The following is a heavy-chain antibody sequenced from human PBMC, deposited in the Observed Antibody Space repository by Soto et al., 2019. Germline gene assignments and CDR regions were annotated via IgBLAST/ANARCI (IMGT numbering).Heavy chain of an antibody. CDR2: IYYSGST. CDR1: GCSISSSSYY. J-gene: IGHJ4*02. CDR3: ARHEPWMATITVPFDY. V-gene: IGHV4-39*01. Sequence: QLQLQESGPGLVKPSETLSLTCTVSGCSISSSSYYWGWIRQPPGKGLGWIGSIYYSGSTYYNPSLKSRVTISVDTSKNQFSLKLSSVTAADTAVYYCARHEPWMATITVPFDYWGQGTLVTVSS. D-gene: IGHD5-12*01.